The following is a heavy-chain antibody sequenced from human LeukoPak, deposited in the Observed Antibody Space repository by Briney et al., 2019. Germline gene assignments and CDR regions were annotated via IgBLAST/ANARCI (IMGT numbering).Heavy chain of an antibody. CDR2: ISRRSRHV. V-gene: IGHV3-21*01. J-gene: IGHJ1*01. Sequence: PGGSLRLSCAASGFTFSDYSMNWVRQAPGKGLEWVSSISRRSRHVYYAGSVKGRFTISRDDARNSLYLQMNSLTAEDMAVYFCVRDLLGSGSTTAYLYHWGQGTLVTVSS. CDR1: GFTFSDYS. D-gene: IGHD3-10*01. CDR3: VRDLLGSGSTTAYLYH.